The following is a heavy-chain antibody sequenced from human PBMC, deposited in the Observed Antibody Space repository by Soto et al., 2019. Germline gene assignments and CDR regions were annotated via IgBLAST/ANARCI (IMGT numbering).Heavy chain of an antibody. Sequence: PGGSLRLSCAASGFTFSSYGMHWVRQAPGKGLEWVAVIWYDGSNKYYADSVKGRFTISRDNSKNTLYLQMNSLRAEDTAVYYCARDGYSSSWSGTDYWGQGTLVTVSS. V-gene: IGHV3-33*01. D-gene: IGHD6-13*01. CDR3: ARDGYSSSWSGTDY. CDR2: IWYDGSNK. J-gene: IGHJ4*02. CDR1: GFTFSSYG.